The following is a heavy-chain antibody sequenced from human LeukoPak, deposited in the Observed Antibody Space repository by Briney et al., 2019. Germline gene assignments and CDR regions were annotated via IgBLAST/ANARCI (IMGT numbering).Heavy chain of an antibody. V-gene: IGHV4-59*11. Sequence: PSETLSLTCSVSGGSLSGHYWSWIRQPPGQGLEWIGYVYYTGSTNFNPSLESRVTLSLDTSKNQFSLKLTSVTAADSGVYYCARVEYSTPYYYYYMDVWGNGTTVTVSS. CDR2: VYYTGST. J-gene: IGHJ6*03. CDR3: ARVEYSTPYYYYYMDV. D-gene: IGHD6-6*01. CDR1: GGSLSGHY.